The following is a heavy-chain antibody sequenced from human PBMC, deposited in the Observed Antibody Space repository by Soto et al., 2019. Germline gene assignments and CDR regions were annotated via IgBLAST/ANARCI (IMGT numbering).Heavy chain of an antibody. J-gene: IGHJ4*02. CDR3: ATDGDSADYGY. D-gene: IGHD2-21*01. CDR2: IIPMFPTT. Sequence: QVQLVQSGAEVKRPGSSVKVSCKASGDTFGRNAIHWVRQAPGQGLEWMGGIIPMFPTTNYAQKFKGRLTIYADKSTCTAYMEITSLRSEDTAVYYCATDGDSADYGYWGQGTLVTVSS. CDR1: GDTFGRNA. V-gene: IGHV1-69*06.